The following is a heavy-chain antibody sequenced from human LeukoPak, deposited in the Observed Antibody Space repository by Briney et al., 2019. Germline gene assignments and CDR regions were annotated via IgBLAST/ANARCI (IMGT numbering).Heavy chain of an antibody. Sequence: PGTSLRLSCAASGFTFGSFAMHWVRQAPGKGLEWVAVIWSDGSNQYYADSLRGRFTISRDNSKNTLYLQMNSLRAEDTAVYHCARDLGGLGNYRGQGTLVTVSS. J-gene: IGHJ4*02. V-gene: IGHV3-33*01. D-gene: IGHD7-27*01. CDR2: IWSDGSNQ. CDR1: GFTFGSFA. CDR3: ARDLGGLGNY.